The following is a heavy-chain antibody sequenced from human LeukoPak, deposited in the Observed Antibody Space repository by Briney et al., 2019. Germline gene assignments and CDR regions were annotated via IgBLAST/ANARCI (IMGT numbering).Heavy chain of an antibody. Sequence: SETLSLTCTVSGGSISSYYWSWIRQPRGKGLEWIGYIYYSGSTNYNPSLKSRVTISVDTSKNQFSLKLSSVTAADTAVYYCARGQLVSRAMDYWGQGTLVTVSS. CDR2: IYYSGST. V-gene: IGHV4-59*01. CDR1: GGSISSYY. D-gene: IGHD6-6*01. CDR3: ARGQLVSRAMDY. J-gene: IGHJ4*02.